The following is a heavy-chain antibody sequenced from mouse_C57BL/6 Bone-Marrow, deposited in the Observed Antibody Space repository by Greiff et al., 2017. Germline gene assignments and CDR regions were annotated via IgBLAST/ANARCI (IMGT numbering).Heavy chain of an antibody. Sequence: QVQLQQSGAELMKPGDSVKLSCKATGYTFTGYWIEWVKQRPGHGLEWIGEILPGSGRNNYNEKFKGKATFTADTSSNTAYMQLSSLTAEDSALYYCARTGYYYGSSYWFSDWGQGTLVTVSA. CDR1: GYTFTGYW. CDR3: ARTGYYYGSSYWFSD. V-gene: IGHV1-9*01. D-gene: IGHD1-1*01. CDR2: ILPGSGRN. J-gene: IGHJ3*01.